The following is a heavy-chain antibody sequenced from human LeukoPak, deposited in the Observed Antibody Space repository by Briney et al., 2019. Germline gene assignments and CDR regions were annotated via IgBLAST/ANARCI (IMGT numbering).Heavy chain of an antibody. CDR1: GFTFSNYA. J-gene: IGHJ4*02. CDR2: LDDGGGYT. Sequence: GGSLRLSCAASGFTFSNYAMSWVRQAPGKGLEWVSALDDGGGYTYYADSVKGRFTISRDNSKNTLYLQMNSLRAEDTAVYYCARNRDGYNSFDYWGQGTLVTVSS. V-gene: IGHV3-23*01. D-gene: IGHD5-24*01. CDR3: ARNRDGYNSFDY.